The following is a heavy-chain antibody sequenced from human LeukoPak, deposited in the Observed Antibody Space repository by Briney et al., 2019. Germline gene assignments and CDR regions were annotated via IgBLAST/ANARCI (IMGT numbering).Heavy chain of an antibody. D-gene: IGHD5-12*01. CDR2: IYTSGST. CDR3: AKSGSRGYRGAFYM. Sequence: PSETLSLTCTVSGDSISSYYWSWIRQPAGKGLEWIGRIYTSGSTYYNPSLKSRVTMSVDTSKNHLSLKLSSVTAADTAVYYFAKSGSRGYRGAFYMCGQGTMVTVSS. CDR1: GDSISSYY. V-gene: IGHV4-4*07. J-gene: IGHJ3*02.